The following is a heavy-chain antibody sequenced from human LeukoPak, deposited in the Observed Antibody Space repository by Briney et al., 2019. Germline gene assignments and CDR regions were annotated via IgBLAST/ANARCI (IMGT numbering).Heavy chain of an antibody. CDR2: IIPIFGTA. V-gene: IGHV1-69*05. D-gene: IGHD6-6*01. Sequence: ASVTVSCKASGYTFISYGFSWVRQAPGQGLEWMGGIIPIFGTANYAQKFQGRVTITTDESTSTAYMELSSLRSEDTAVYYCASDSSSSGGFDYWGQGTLVTVSS. CDR1: GYTFISYG. CDR3: ASDSSSSGGFDY. J-gene: IGHJ4*02.